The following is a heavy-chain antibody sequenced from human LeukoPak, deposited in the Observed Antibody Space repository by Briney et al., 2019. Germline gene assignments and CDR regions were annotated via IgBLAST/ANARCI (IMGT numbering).Heavy chain of an antibody. J-gene: IGHJ4*02. Sequence: KESGPTLVKPTQTLTLTCTFSGFSLSTSGVGVGWIRQPPGKALEWLALIYWNDDKRYSPSLKSRLTITKDTSKNQVVLTMTNMDPVYTATYYCAHRLDLPLETYYDFWSGYYAAFDYWGQGTLVTVSS. V-gene: IGHV2-5*01. D-gene: IGHD3-3*01. CDR2: IYWNDDK. CDR3: AHRLDLPLETYYDFWSGYYAAFDY. CDR1: GFSLSTSGVG.